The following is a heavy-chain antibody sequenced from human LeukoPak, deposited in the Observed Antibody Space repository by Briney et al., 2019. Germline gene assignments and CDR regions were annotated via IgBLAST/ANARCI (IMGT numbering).Heavy chain of an antibody. D-gene: IGHD5-24*01. Sequence: GASVKASCEASGYTFTGYYMHWVRQAPGHGLEWMGIINPSGDSTNYAQNFQGRVTMTGDTSTSTVYMELSSLRSEDTAVYYCARVRDGYNDAYDIWGQGTMVTVPS. CDR1: GYTFTGYY. CDR3: ARVRDGYNDAYDI. CDR2: INPSGDST. V-gene: IGHV1-46*01. J-gene: IGHJ3*02.